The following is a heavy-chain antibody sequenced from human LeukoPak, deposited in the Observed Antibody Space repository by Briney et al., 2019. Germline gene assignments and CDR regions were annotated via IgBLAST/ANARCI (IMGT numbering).Heavy chain of an antibody. Sequence: SETLSLTCTVSGASISSHYWGWIRQSPGQGLEWIGYIFFSGRTNYHPPLKSRVTISIDTSKTQFSLKLSSVTAADTAAYYCARMNGNYDVLNWGQGTLVTVSS. CDR3: ARMNGNYDVLN. CDR1: GASISSHY. CDR2: IFFSGRT. D-gene: IGHD3-3*01. V-gene: IGHV4-59*08. J-gene: IGHJ4*02.